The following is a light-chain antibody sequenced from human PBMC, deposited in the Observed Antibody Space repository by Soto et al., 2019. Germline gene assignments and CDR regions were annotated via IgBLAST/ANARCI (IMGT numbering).Light chain of an antibody. Sequence: GDRVTITCRASQDISNYLAWYQQKQGKLPKLLIYGASTLQSGVPARFSGSGSATDFTLTISRLQPEDVATYYCQNYKSVPLTFGGGTKVEVK. CDR3: QNYKSVPLT. CDR1: QDISNY. V-gene: IGKV1-27*01. CDR2: GAS. J-gene: IGKJ4*01.